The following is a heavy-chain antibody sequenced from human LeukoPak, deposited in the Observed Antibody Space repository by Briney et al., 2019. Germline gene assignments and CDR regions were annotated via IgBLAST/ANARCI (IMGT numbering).Heavy chain of an antibody. CDR3: AAGAESGYYYYYYYYMDV. CDR2: ISSSGSTI. Sequence: GGSLRLSCAASGFTFSSYEMNWVRQAPGKGLEWVSYISSSGSTIYYADSVKGRFTISRDNAKNSLYLQMNSLRAEDTAVYYCAAGAESGYYYYYYYYMDVWGKGTTVTVSS. D-gene: IGHD3-3*01. V-gene: IGHV3-48*03. CDR1: GFTFSSYE. J-gene: IGHJ6*03.